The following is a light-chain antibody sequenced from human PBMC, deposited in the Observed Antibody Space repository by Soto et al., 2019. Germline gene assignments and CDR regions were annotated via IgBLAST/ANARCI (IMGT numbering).Light chain of an antibody. V-gene: IGLV3-21*02. CDR2: DDA. CDR1: NIRWKP. J-gene: IGLJ1*01. CDR3: QVSENSADPRYV. Sequence: SYELTQLPSVSAALGQTASNTCRGNNIRWKPVHWYQQNPGQGPVLVVFDDADQLSGFPERVSGSKADNTATLTISMVEAGDEADYYCQVSENSADPRYVFGPGTMVTVL.